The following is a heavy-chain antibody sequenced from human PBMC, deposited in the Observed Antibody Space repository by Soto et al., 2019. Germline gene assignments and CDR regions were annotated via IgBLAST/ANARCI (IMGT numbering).Heavy chain of an antibody. CDR3: ARDHRITIFGVVIMAFDY. J-gene: IGHJ4*02. D-gene: IGHD3-3*01. CDR1: GFTFSGYS. V-gene: IGHV3-21*01. Sequence: PGGSLRRSCAASGFTFSGYSMNWVRQAPGKGLEWVSSISSSSSYIYYADSVKGRFTISRDNAKNSLYLQMNSLRAEDTAVYYCARDHRITIFGVVIMAFDYWGQGTLVTVSS. CDR2: ISSSSSYI.